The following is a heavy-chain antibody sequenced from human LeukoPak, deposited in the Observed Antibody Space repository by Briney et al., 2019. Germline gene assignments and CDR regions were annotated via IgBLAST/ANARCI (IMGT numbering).Heavy chain of an antibody. CDR3: ARVLHAPYLIDS. D-gene: IGHD2-8*01. V-gene: IGHV4-38-2*02. J-gene: IGHJ4*02. CDR2: VFRLQTVRT. Sequence: PSETLSLTCTVSDSSITSTYYWAWFRQPLGKGLEWIATVFRLQTVRTFNNPSLGSRVTMSLDPSHNQFSLNLTSVTAADTALYFCARVLHAPYLIDSWGQGTLVTVSS. CDR1: DSSITSTYY.